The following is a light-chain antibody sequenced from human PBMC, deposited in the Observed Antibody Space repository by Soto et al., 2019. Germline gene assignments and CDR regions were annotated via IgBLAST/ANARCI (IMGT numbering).Light chain of an antibody. CDR3: AAWDGSLNGVV. Sequence: QLVLTQPPSASGTPGQRVTVSCSGSNSNIGSNTVNWYQQLPGAAPKLLIHSDIQRPSGVPDRFSGSKSGTSASLAISGLESDDEADYYCAAWDGSLNGVVFGGGTKLTVL. J-gene: IGLJ2*01. CDR1: NSNIGSNT. CDR2: SDI. V-gene: IGLV1-44*01.